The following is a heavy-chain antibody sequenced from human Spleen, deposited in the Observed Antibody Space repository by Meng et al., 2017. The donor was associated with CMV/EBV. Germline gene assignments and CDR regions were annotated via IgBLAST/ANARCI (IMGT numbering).Heavy chain of an antibody. J-gene: IGHJ3*02. CDR1: GFSVSSNY. CDR2: VTTGAGT. D-gene: IGHD2-21*01. V-gene: IGHV3-66*02. Sequence: SCAASGFSVSSNYMAWVRQAPGKGLEWVAVVTTGAGTYYADSVKGRFTISRDDSKITLDLHMNSLRPEDTAVYYCARDWAAIDAFDIWGHGTMVTVSS. CDR3: ARDWAAIDAFDI.